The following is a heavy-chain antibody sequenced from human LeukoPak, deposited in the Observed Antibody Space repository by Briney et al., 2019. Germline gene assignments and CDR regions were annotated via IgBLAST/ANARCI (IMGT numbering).Heavy chain of an antibody. CDR1: GCTLTELS. V-gene: IGHV1-24*01. D-gene: IGHD3-3*01. J-gene: IGHJ4*02. CDR2: FDPGDGET. CDR3: ATAIPDYDFWSGCV. Sequence: GASVKVSCKVSGCTLTELSMHWVRQAPGKGLEWMGGFDPGDGETIYAQKFQGRVTMTEDTSTDTAYMELSSLRSEDTAVYYCATAIPDYDFWSGCVWGQGTLVTVSS.